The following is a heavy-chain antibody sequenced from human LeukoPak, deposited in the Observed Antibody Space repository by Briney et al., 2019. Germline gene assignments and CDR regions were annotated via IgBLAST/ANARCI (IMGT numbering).Heavy chain of an antibody. CDR3: AANYDSSGYYVDY. CDR1: GGSISSGGHS. CDR2: IYNTGAA. Sequence: SETLSLTCAVSGGSISSGGHSWSWSRQPPGKGLEWIGYIYNTGAAFYSPSLKSRVTISVDTSKNQFSLKLSSVTAADTAVYYCAANYDSSGYYVDYWGQGTLVTVSS. D-gene: IGHD3-22*01. J-gene: IGHJ4*02. V-gene: IGHV4-30-2*01.